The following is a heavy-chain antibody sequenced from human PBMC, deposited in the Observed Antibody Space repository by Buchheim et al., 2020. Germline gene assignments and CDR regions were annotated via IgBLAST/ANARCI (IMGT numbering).Heavy chain of an antibody. J-gene: IGHJ4*02. CDR1: GFTFSDHY. CDR2: INSGGTI. Sequence: QVQLVESGGGLVKAGGSLRLSCAASGFTFSDHYMSWIRQAPGKGLEWISYINSGGTIYYADSVRGRFTISRANAKNSLYLQMNSLRVDDTAVYYCARESSSFGAYFDYWGQG. CDR3: ARESSSFGAYFDY. D-gene: IGHD3-16*01. V-gene: IGHV3-11*01.